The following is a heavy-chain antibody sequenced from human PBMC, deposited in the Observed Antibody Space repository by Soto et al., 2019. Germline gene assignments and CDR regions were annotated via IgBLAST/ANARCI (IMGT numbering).Heavy chain of an antibody. Sequence: SLSRTCAVSCGSVNTAGYSWSWFLQPPGKGLEWIGYIYHIGSAYYNPSLKSRVTISLDRSNNHFSLKLISVTAADTAVYYCARVPIYYDSSGYYHYGTFDIWGQGPMVTVSS. CDR1: CGSVNTAGYS. D-gene: IGHD3-22*01. CDR2: IYHIGSA. J-gene: IGHJ3*02. V-gene: IGHV4-30-2*01. CDR3: ARVPIYYDSSGYYHYGTFDI.